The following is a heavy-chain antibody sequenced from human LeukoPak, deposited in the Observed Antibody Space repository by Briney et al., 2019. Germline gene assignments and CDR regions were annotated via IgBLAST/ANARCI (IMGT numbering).Heavy chain of an antibody. CDR2: ISWNSGSI. CDR1: GFTFDDYA. CDR3: ARGLRFLEWPPGD. V-gene: IGHV3-9*01. D-gene: IGHD3-3*01. Sequence: GGSLRLSCAASGFTFDDYAMHWVRQAPGKGLEWVSGISWNSGSIGYADSVKGRFTISRDNAKNSLYLQMNSLRAEDTAVYYCARGLRFLEWPPGDWGQGTLVTVSS. J-gene: IGHJ4*02.